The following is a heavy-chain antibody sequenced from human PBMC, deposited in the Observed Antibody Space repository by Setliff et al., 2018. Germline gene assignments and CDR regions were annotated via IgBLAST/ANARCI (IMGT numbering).Heavy chain of an antibody. Sequence: SLTISCAASGFTFDDYAMHWVRQAPGKGLEWVSGISWNSGIVAYADSVKGRFTISRDNAKNSLYLQMNGLRAEDMALYYCAKGYCSSTSCYVDYWGQGTLVTVSS. CDR2: ISWNSGIV. J-gene: IGHJ4*03. D-gene: IGHD2-2*01. CDR1: GFTFDDYA. CDR3: AKGYCSSTSCYVDY. V-gene: IGHV3-9*03.